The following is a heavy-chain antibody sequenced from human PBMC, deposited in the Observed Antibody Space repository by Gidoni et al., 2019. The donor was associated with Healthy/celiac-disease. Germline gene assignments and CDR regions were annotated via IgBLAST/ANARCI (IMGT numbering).Heavy chain of an antibody. Sequence: QVQLVESGGGVVQPGRSLRLSCAASGFPFSSYGMHWVRQAPGKGLEWVAVIWYDGSNKYYADSVKGRFTISRDNSKNTLYLQMNSLRAEDTAVYYCARGLTTVTTHDYGMDVWGQGTTVTVSS. J-gene: IGHJ6*02. V-gene: IGHV3-33*01. D-gene: IGHD4-4*01. CDR2: IWYDGSNK. CDR3: ARGLTTVTTHDYGMDV. CDR1: GFPFSSYG.